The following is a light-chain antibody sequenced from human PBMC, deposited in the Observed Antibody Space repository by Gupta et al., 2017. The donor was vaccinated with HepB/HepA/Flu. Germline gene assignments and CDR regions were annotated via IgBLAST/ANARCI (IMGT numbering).Light chain of an antibody. CDR3: QQYNNWPPVT. CDR2: GAS. Sequence: EIVMTQSPATLSVSPVERATLSCRASQGVSSNLAWYQQKPGQAPRLLIYGASTRATGIPARLSGSGSGTEFTLTISSLQSEDFAVYYCQQYNNWPPVTFGQGTRLEIK. J-gene: IGKJ5*01. CDR1: QGVSSN. V-gene: IGKV3-15*01.